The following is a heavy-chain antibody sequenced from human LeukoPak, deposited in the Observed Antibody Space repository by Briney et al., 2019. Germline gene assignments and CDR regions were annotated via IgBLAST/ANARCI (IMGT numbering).Heavy chain of an antibody. J-gene: IGHJ4*02. V-gene: IGHV4-59*01. CDR3: ARKGGHFDY. Sequence: PSETLSLTCTVSGDSISYYYWSWIRQSPGKGLEWIGYIYNNGSTNYNPSLKSRVTISVDMSKNQFSLKVTSVTAADTAIYYCARKGGHFDYWGQGTLVTVSS. CDR1: GDSISYYY. CDR2: IYNNGST. D-gene: IGHD2-15*01.